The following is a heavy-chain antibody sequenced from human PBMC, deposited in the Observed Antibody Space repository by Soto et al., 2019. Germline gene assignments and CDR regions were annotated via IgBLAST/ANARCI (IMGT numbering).Heavy chain of an antibody. CDR3: ARGHRAMEYYYYYGMDV. V-gene: IGHV4-59*01. Sequence: NPSETLSLTCSVSGGSISSSFWSWIRQPPGKELEWIGYISYSGSTTYNPSLKSRITLSVDTSKNQFSLRVASVTAADTAVYYCARGHRAMEYYYYYGMDVWGQGTTVTV. CDR2: ISYSGST. D-gene: IGHD5-18*01. CDR1: GGSISSSF. J-gene: IGHJ6*02.